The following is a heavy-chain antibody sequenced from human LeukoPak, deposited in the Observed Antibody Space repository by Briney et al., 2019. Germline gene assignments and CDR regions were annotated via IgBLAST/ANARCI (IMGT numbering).Heavy chain of an antibody. J-gene: IGHJ4*02. CDR2: INPISGGT. CDR1: GYTFTGYY. D-gene: IGHD2-15*01. Sequence: GASVKVSCKASGYTFTGYYMHWVRQAPGQGPEWMGWINPISGGTKYAQKFQGRVTMTRDTSSSTAYMELSRLRSDDTAVYYRARAECSSGSCSNDYWGQGTLVTVSS. V-gene: IGHV1-2*02. CDR3: ARAECSSGSCSNDY.